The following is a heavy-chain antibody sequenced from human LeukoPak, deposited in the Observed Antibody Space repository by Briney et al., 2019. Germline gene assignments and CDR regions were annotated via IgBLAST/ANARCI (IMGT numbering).Heavy chain of an antibody. CDR3: ARDSSPKRGYDALDV. Sequence: GGSLRLSCSASGFTFSTYWMHWVRQAPGKGLEWVANINKDGSEANYVDSVKGRFAISRDNGKNSLYLQMSGLRAEDTAVYYCARDSSPKRGYDALDVWGQGTMVTVSS. CDR1: GFTFSTYW. D-gene: IGHD1-1*01. CDR2: INKDGSEA. J-gene: IGHJ3*01. V-gene: IGHV3-7*05.